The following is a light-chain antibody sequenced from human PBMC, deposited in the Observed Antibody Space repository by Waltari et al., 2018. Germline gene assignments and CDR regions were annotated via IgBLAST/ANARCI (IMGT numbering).Light chain of an antibody. CDR1: QSSGSY. CDR3: QHRSNWPPS. CDR2: DAS. Sequence: ELVLTQSPATLSLSPGERATLSCRASQSSGSYLAWYQQKPGLAPSLRIYDASNRAAGIPARVSGRGSGTDFTLTSSSLEPEDFAVYYCQHRSNWPPSFGQGTKVEIE. V-gene: IGKV3-11*01. J-gene: IGKJ2*01.